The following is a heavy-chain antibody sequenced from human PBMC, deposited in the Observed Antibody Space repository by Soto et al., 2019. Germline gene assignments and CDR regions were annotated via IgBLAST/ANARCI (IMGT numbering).Heavy chain of an antibody. CDR2: ISYSGAT. J-gene: IGHJ4*02. CDR1: GASISGYH. D-gene: IGHD3-9*01. V-gene: IGHV4-59*08. Sequence: QVQLQESGPGLVKPSETLSLTCTVSGASISGYHWSWIRQPPGKGLECLGYISYSGATNYNPSLQSRVTMSIDTCTNQFSLQLNSVTAADTAVYYCARGFAIDWYTYYFDYWGQGPLVTVSS. CDR3: ARGFAIDWYTYYFDY.